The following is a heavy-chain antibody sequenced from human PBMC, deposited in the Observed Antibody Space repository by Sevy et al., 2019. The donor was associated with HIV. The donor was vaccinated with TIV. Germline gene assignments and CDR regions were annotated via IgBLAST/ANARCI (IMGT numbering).Heavy chain of an antibody. Sequence: GGSLRLSCAASGFTFSANWMNWVRQAPGKGLEWVANIRADWSDKYYVDSVEGRFTISRDNAKNLLFLQMNSLRVEDTAVYYCAHETFGRFESWGQGTLVTVSS. CDR2: IRADWSDK. V-gene: IGHV3-7*01. J-gene: IGHJ4*02. CDR1: GFTFSANW. CDR3: AHETFGRFES. D-gene: IGHD3-16*01.